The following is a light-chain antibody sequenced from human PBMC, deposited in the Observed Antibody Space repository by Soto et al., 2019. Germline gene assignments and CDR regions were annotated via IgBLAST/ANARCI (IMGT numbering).Light chain of an antibody. CDR3: QQYHNWPLT. CDR2: GTS. Sequence: EIAMTQSPATLSVSPGEKTTLSCRASQSVSRNLAWYQQKPGQTPRLPLYGTSTRATGIPARFSASGSGTDFTLTINSLQSEDFAVYYCQQYHNWPLTFGGGTKVEIK. V-gene: IGKV3-15*01. CDR1: QSVSRN. J-gene: IGKJ4*01.